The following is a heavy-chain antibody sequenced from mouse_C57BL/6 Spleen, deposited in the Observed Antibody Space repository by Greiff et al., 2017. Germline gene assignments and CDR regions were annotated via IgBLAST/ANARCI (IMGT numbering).Heavy chain of an antibody. CDR1: GFSLTSYA. V-gene: IGHV2-9-1*01. CDR3: ARNDEVYYGSSSHWYFDV. CDR2: IWTGGGT. J-gene: IGHJ1*03. D-gene: IGHD1-1*01. Sequence: QVQLKESGPGLVAPSQSLSITCTVSGFSLTSYAISWVRQPPGKGLEWLGVIWTGGGTNYNSALKSQLSINKNNSKSQVFLKMNSLQTDDTARYYCARNDEVYYGSSSHWYFDVWGTGTTVTVSS.